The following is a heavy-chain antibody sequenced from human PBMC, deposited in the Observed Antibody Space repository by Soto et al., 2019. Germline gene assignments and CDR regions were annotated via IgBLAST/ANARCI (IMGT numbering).Heavy chain of an antibody. D-gene: IGHD1-26*01. CDR2: ISPYNGKT. Sequence: QRRLVQSGAEMKKPGASVKVSCQASGYVFPSFGITWVRQAPGQGLEWMGWISPYNGKTKYAERLNGRVTMTTDTSTSPAYMELRSLRSDDTAIYYCARESRVGGNAGASCDIWGQGTMVAVSS. J-gene: IGHJ3*02. V-gene: IGHV1-18*01. CDR1: GYVFPSFG. CDR3: ARESRVGGNAGASCDI.